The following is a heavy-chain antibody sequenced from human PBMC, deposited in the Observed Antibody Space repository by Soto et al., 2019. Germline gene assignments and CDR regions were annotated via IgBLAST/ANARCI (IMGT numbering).Heavy chain of an antibody. J-gene: IGHJ3*02. V-gene: IGHV4-59*01. CDR1: GGSISSYY. CDR2: IYYSGST. CDR3: ARGRRYYYDSSGPGGAFDI. Sequence: ETLSLTCTVSGGSISSYYWSWIRQPPGKGLEWIGYIYYSGSTNYNPSLKSRVTISVDTSKNQFSLKLSSVTAADTAVYYRARGRRYYYDSSGPGGAFDIWGQGTMVTVSS. D-gene: IGHD3-22*01.